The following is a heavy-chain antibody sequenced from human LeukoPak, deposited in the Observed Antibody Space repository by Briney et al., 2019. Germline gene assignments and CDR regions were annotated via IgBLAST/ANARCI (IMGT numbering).Heavy chain of an antibody. CDR1: GFTFISYT. Sequence: PGGSLRLSCAASGFTFISYTMNWVRQAPGKGLEWVAVISYDGSNKYYADSVKGRFTISRDNSKNTLYLQMNSLRAEDTAVYYCARVLGGYSGYGDYWGQGTLVTVSS. CDR3: ARVLGGYSGYGDY. CDR2: ISYDGSNK. V-gene: IGHV3-30-3*01. D-gene: IGHD5-12*01. J-gene: IGHJ4*02.